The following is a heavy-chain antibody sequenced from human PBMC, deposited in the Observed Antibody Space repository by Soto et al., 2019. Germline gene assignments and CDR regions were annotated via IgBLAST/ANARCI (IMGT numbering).Heavy chain of an antibody. CDR1: GFTFNSFA. Sequence: GSLRLSCADPGFTFNSFAMSWVRQAPGKGLEWVSTINKSGGSTYYPDSVKGRFTISRDNSKNTLFLQINGLRADDTAVYYCAKDPPTTGTTFDYWGRGTLVTVSS. CDR2: INKSGGST. J-gene: IGHJ4*02. CDR3: AKDPPTTGTTFDY. D-gene: IGHD1-1*01. V-gene: IGHV3-23*01.